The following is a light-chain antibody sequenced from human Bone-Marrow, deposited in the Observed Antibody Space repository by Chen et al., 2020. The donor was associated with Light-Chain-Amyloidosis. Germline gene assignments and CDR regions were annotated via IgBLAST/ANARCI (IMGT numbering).Light chain of an antibody. CDR3: QSADSSGTYEVI. Sequence: SYDLTQPPPVSVSPGQPARITCSGDDLPTKYAYWYQQKPGQAPVLVIHRDTERPSGISERFSGSSSGTTATLTISGVQAEDEADYHCQSADSSGTYEVIFGGGTKLTVL. V-gene: IGLV3-25*03. CDR2: RDT. J-gene: IGLJ2*01. CDR1: DLPTKY.